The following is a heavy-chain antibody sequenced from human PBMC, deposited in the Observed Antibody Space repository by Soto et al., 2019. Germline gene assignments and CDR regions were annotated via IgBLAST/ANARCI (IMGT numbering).Heavy chain of an antibody. CDR2: ISYDGSNK. CDR3: AKSQRIFGVVISHYFDY. D-gene: IGHD3-3*01. CDR1: GFTFSSYG. V-gene: IGHV3-30*18. J-gene: IGHJ4*02. Sequence: GGSLRLSCAASGFTFSSYGMHWVRQAPGKGLEWVAVISYDGSNKYYADSVKGRFTISRDNSKNTLYLQMNSLRAEDTAVYYCAKSQRIFGVVISHYFDYWGQGTLVTVSS.